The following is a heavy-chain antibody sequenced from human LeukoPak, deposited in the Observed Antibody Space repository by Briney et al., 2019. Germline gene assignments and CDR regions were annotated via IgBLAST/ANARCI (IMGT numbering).Heavy chain of an antibody. CDR3: ARDFEHCTTSSCYALFDY. D-gene: IGHD2-2*01. Sequence: GASVKVSCKASGYTLTNYGLSWVRQAPGQGLEWMGWISAYNGDTHYAQTVQGRVTMTRDTSTSTAYMELRSQRSDDTAVYYCARDFEHCTTSSCYALFDYWGQGTLVTVSS. CDR2: ISAYNGDT. J-gene: IGHJ4*02. V-gene: IGHV1-18*01. CDR1: GYTLTNYG.